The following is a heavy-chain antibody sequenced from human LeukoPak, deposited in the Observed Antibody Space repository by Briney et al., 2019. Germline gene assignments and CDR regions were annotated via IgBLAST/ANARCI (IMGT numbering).Heavy chain of an antibody. V-gene: IGHV3-7*03. D-gene: IGHD3-9*01. Sequence: GGSLRLSCAASGFTFSSYWMSWLRHAPGKGLEWVANIKQDGSEKYYVDSVKGRFTISRDNAKNSLYLQMNSLRAEDTAVYYCARDGTDILTGYYFGMDVWGKGTTVTVSS. J-gene: IGHJ6*04. CDR3: ARDGTDILTGYYFGMDV. CDR2: IKQDGSEK. CDR1: GFTFSSYW.